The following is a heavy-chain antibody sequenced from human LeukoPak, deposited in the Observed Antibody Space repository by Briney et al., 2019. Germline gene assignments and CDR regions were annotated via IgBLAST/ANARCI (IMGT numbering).Heavy chain of an antibody. CDR2: ISGDGGST. CDR1: GFTFDDYA. Sequence: GGSLRLSCAASGFTFDDYAMHWVRHAPGKGLEWVSLISGDGGSTYYADSVKGRFTISRDNSKNSLYLQMNSLRTEDTALYYCAIIALASGRNNKDYWGQGTLVTVSS. V-gene: IGHV3-43*02. J-gene: IGHJ4*02. D-gene: IGHD3-10*01. CDR3: AIIALASGRNNKDY.